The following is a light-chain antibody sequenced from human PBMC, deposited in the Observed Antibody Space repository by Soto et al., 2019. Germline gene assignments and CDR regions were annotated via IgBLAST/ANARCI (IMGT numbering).Light chain of an antibody. CDR2: AAS. CDR3: QQGDSFPIT. V-gene: IGKV1-12*01. Sequence: DIQMTQSPSSVSASVGDRVTITCRASQSISSWLAWYQQKPGTVPKLLIYAASSLQSGVPSRFSGSGAGTEXTLTITSLQPEDFGTYYCQQGDSFPITFGQGTRLEIK. J-gene: IGKJ5*01. CDR1: QSISSW.